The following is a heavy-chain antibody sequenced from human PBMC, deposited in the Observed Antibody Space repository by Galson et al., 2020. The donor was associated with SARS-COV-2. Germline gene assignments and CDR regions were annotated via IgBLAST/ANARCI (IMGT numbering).Heavy chain of an antibody. CDR1: GFTVSSNY. CDR2: IYTGGST. Sequence: GGSLRLSCAASGFTVSSNYMTWVRQAPGKGLEWVSVIYTGGSTYYADSVKGRFTISRDNSKNTLYLQMNSLRAEDTAVYYCAILYGGNPGGFDYWGQGTLVIVSS. D-gene: IGHD4-17*01. CDR3: AILYGGNPGGFDY. J-gene: IGHJ4*02. V-gene: IGHV3-66*01.